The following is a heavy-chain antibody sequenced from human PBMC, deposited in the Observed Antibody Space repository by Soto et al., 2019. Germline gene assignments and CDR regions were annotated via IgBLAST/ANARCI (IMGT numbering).Heavy chain of an antibody. CDR1: GASLTSGSYY. Sequence: QVQLQESGPGLVRPSETLSLTCTVSGASLTSGSYYWSWVRQPPGKGLEWIDYIYRSGSTNYNPSLKSRATISVATAKNQFSLRLTSVTPADTAMYYCARWKYSYADLPGDWFDSWGQGTLVTVSS. D-gene: IGHD3-16*01. J-gene: IGHJ5*01. CDR2: IYRSGST. V-gene: IGHV4-61*01. CDR3: ARWKYSYADLPGDWFDS.